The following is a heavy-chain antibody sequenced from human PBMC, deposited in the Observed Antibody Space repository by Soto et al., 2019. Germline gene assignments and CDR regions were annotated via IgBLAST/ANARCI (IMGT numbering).Heavy chain of an antibody. CDR2: IDPSDSQT. Sequence: GESLKIPCKGSGYSFAGFWITWVRQKPGKGLEGMGRIDPSDSQTYYSPSFRGHVTISVTKSITTVFLQWSSLRASDTAMYYCARQIYDSDTGPNFQYYFDSWGQGTPVTVSS. V-gene: IGHV5-10-1*01. CDR3: ARQIYDSDTGPNFQYYFDS. CDR1: GYSFAGFW. J-gene: IGHJ4*02. D-gene: IGHD3-22*01.